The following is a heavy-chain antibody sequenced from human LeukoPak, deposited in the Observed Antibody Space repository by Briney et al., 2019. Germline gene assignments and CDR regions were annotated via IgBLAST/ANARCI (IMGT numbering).Heavy chain of an antibody. CDR1: GYTFTSYD. V-gene: IGHV1-8*01. J-gene: IGHJ6*03. CDR3: ARAKYCSSTSCYHDYYYMDV. CDR2: MNPNSGNT. Sequence: EASVKVSCKASGYTFTSYDINWVRQATGQGLEWMGWMNPNSGNTGYAQKFQGRVTMTRNTSISTAYMELSSLRSEDTAVYYCARAKYCSSTSCYHDYYYMDVWGKGTTVTVSS. D-gene: IGHD2-2*01.